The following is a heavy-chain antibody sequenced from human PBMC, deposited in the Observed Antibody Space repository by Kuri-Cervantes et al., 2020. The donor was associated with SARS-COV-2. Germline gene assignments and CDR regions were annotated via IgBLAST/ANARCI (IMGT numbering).Heavy chain of an antibody. D-gene: IGHD3-22*01. Sequence: SETLSLTCTVSGGSISSGDYYWSWIRQPPGKGLEWIGYIYYSGSTYYNPSLKSRVTISVDTSKNQFSLKLSSVTAADTAVYYCARGPYYYDSSGYKLRSGPDYWGQGTPVTVSS. V-gene: IGHV4-30-4*01. J-gene: IGHJ4*02. CDR1: GGSISSGDYY. CDR2: IYYSGST. CDR3: ARGPYYYDSSGYKLRSGPDY.